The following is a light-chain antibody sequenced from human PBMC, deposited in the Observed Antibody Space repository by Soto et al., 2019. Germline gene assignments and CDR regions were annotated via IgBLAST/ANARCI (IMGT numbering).Light chain of an antibody. Sequence: QSALTQPASVSGSPGQSITIPCTGTSTDVGDSNHVSWYQHHPGKAPKLIIYEVSYRPSGVSNRFSGSKSAYTASLTISGLQAEDEADYYCNSQTTSGIRVFGTGTKVTVL. CDR2: EVS. CDR1: STDVGDSNH. J-gene: IGLJ1*01. CDR3: NSQTTSGIRV. V-gene: IGLV2-14*01.